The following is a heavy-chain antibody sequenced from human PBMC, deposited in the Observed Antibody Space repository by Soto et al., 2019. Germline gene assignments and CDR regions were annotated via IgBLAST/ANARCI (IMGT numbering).Heavy chain of an antibody. V-gene: IGHV3-30-3*01. D-gene: IGHD2-15*01. Sequence: GGSLRLSCAASGFTFSSYSMHWVRQAPGKGLEWVAVISYDGSNKYYADSVKGRFTISRDNSKNTLYLQMNSLRAEDTAVYYCARDYPQEPVYSFDYWGQGTLVTVSS. CDR3: ARDYPQEPVYSFDY. CDR1: GFTFSSYS. CDR2: ISYDGSNK. J-gene: IGHJ4*02.